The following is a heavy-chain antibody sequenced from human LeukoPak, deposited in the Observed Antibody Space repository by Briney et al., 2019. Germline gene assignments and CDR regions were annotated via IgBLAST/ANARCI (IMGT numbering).Heavy chain of an antibody. D-gene: IGHD2-2*01. CDR3: ALIPYCTTATCYYFDY. CDR1: SYTFTTYG. CDR2: ISTYSGDT. V-gene: IGHV1-18*01. Sequence: ASVKVSCKASSYTFTTYGISWVRQAPGQGLEWMGWISTYSGDTNYAQKLQDRVTMTADTSTSTTYMELRSLRSDDTAVYYCALIPYCTTATCYYFDYWGQGTLVTVSS. J-gene: IGHJ4*02.